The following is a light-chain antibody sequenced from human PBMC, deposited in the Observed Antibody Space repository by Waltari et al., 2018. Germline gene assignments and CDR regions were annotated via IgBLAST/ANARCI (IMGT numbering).Light chain of an antibody. J-gene: IGLJ2*01. CDR3: AAWDDRLRGPL. CDR1: GSNIRPNY. CDR2: RDN. V-gene: IGLV1-47*01. Sequence: QSVLTQPPSASGTPGQRVTISCSGSGSNIRPNYPYWYQQLPGMAPRLLISRDNQRPPGVPDRFSGSQSGTSASLAISGLRSEDEADYYCAAWDDRLRGPLFGGGTKLTVL.